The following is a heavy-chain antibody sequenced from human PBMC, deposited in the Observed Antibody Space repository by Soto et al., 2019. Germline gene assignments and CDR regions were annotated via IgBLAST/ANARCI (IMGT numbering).Heavy chain of an antibody. CDR3: ARELAGTDY. V-gene: IGHV4-59*01. CDR2: IYYSGST. CDR1: GGSISSYY. Sequence: SDTLSLTCTVSGGSISSYYWTWIRQPPGKGLEWIGYIYYSGSTNYNPSLKSRVTISVDTSKNQFSLKLSSVTAADTAVYYCARELAGTDYWGQGTLVTVSS. J-gene: IGHJ4*02.